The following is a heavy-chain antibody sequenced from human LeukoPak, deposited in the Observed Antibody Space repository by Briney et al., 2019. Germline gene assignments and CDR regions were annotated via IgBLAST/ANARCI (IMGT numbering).Heavy chain of an antibody. Sequence: SETLSLTCAVYGGSFSGYYWSWIRQPPGKGLEWIGEINHSGSTNYNPSLKSRVTISVDTSKNQFSLKLSSVTAADTAVYYCARRVKPQYYYDSSGYQHFDYWGQGTLVTVSS. V-gene: IGHV4-34*01. CDR2: INHSGST. CDR1: GGSFSGYY. D-gene: IGHD3-22*01. CDR3: ARRVKPQYYYDSSGYQHFDY. J-gene: IGHJ4*02.